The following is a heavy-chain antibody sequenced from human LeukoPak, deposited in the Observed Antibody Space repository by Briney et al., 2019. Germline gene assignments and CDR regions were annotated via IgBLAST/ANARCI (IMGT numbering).Heavy chain of an antibody. CDR3: ARDRRGGAY. CDR2: IKQDGSEK. V-gene: IGHV3-7*01. D-gene: IGHD3-10*01. J-gene: IGHJ4*02. CDR1: GFTVSSNY. Sequence: GGSLRLSCAASGFTVSSNYMNWVRQAPGKGLEWVANIKQDGSEKYYVDSVKGRFTISRDNAKNSLYLQMNSLRAEDTAVYYCARDRRGGAYWGQGTLVTVSS.